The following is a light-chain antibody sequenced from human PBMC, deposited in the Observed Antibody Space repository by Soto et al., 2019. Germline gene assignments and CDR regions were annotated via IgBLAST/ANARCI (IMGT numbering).Light chain of an antibody. CDR3: MQASQLRT. J-gene: IGKJ1*01. V-gene: IGKV2-24*01. Sequence: IVLTQTPLSSAVTLGQPASFSCGSSESLVHSDGKTYLGWLHLRPGQPPRLLIYQMSRRPPGVPDRFSGSGAGTNVTRKISRVEPEDVGIFYCMQASQLRTFGQGTKVEIK. CDR2: QMS. CDR1: ESLVHSDGKTY.